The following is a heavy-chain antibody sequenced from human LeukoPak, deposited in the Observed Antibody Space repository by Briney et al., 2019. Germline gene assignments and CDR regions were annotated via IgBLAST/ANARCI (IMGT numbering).Heavy chain of an antibody. Sequence: GGSLRLSCAASGFTFSSYWMSWVRQAPGKGLEWVANIKQDGSEKYYVDSVKGRFTISRDNAKNSLYLQMNSLRAEDTAVYYCARVLGAKPSHFDYWGRGTPVTVSS. J-gene: IGHJ4*02. CDR2: IKQDGSEK. D-gene: IGHD1-26*01. V-gene: IGHV3-7*01. CDR1: GFTFSSYW. CDR3: ARVLGAKPSHFDY.